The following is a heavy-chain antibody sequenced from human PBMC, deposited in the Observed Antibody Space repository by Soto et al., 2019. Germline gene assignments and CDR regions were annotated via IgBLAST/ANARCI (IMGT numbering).Heavy chain of an antibody. J-gene: IGHJ1*01. CDR2: ISGTGRVT. D-gene: IGHD3-9*01. Sequence: EVQLLESGGGLVQPGESLKISCAVSGFTFSSYAMSWVRQAPGKGLERVSGISGTGRVTNYAESVKGRFTISRDNPKNTLSLEMKSLRAEDTAVYYCAKDVHYDIVTGIEYFDHWGQGTLVTASS. CDR3: AKDVHYDIVTGIEYFDH. V-gene: IGHV3-23*01. CDR1: GFTFSSYA.